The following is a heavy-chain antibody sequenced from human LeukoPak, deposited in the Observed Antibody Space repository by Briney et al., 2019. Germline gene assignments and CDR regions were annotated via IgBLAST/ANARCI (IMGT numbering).Heavy chain of an antibody. CDR2: ISGDGVST. CDR3: AKESGKFDY. V-gene: IGHV3-43*02. J-gene: IGHJ4*02. CDR1: GXPIADFA. Sequence: GGSLRLSWVASGXPIADFAVHWVRQAPGKGLDWVSLISGDGVSTFYADPVKGRFSISRDNSKNSLYLEMNNLRTEDAAMYYCAKESGKFDYWGQGTLVAVSS.